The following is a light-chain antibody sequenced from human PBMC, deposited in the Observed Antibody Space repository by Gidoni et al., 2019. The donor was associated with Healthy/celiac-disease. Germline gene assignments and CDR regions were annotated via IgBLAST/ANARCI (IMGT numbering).Light chain of an antibody. J-gene: IGKJ4*01. Sequence: EIVMTQSPDTLSVSPGERATLSCRASQRVSSNLAWYQQNPGQAPMLLIYGASTRATGIPARFSVSGSGTEFTLTISSLQFEDFAVYYCQQYNNWPPLTFGGGTKVEIK. CDR1: QRVSSN. CDR3: QQYNNWPPLT. CDR2: GAS. V-gene: IGKV3-15*01.